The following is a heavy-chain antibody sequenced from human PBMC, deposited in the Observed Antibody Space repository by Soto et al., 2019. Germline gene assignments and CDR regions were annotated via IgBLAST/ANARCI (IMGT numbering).Heavy chain of an antibody. V-gene: IGHV1-69*12. CDR2: IVPNVDVA. CDR1: GGTFNNYA. J-gene: IGHJ6*02. CDR3: SKGSYYVARSAYDTQVFYYNYFVLDV. Sequence: QFQLVQSGAEVKKPGSSVKVSCKASGGTFNNYAISWVRQAPGQGLEWVGGIVPNVDVANYAQKFQGRVTVDADESAGTAYSELYRLRSEDTAVYSCSKGSYYVARSAYDTQVFYYNYFVLDVWLQGTTVTVSS. D-gene: IGHD3-10*01.